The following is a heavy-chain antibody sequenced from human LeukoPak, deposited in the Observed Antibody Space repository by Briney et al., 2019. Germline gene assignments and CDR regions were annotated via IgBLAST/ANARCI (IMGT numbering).Heavy chain of an antibody. CDR3: ARDMRDSFILWFGDPPRAGMDV. Sequence: PGGSLRLSCAASGFTFSKFWMTWVRQAPGKGLYWVANIKQDGSEKYYVDSVEGRFTISRDNAKNSLYLQMNSLRAEDTAVYYCARDMRDSFILWFGDPPRAGMDVWGQGTTVTVSS. CDR1: GFTFSKFW. V-gene: IGHV3-7*01. D-gene: IGHD3-10*01. CDR2: IKQDGSEK. J-gene: IGHJ6*02.